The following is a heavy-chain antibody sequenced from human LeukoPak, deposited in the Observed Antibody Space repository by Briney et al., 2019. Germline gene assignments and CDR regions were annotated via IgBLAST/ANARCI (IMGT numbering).Heavy chain of an antibody. CDR3: AILARYCSSTSCYDYMDV. D-gene: IGHD2-2*01. Sequence: SETLSLTCNVSGGSITNYYLNWVRQPAGGGLEWIGRINKSGMTSYKSSLKNRVTMSVDTSKNQMSLKLTSVTAADTAVYYCAILARYCSSTSCYDYMDVWGKGTTVTVSS. V-gene: IGHV4-4*07. CDR1: GGSITNYY. CDR2: INKSGMT. J-gene: IGHJ6*03.